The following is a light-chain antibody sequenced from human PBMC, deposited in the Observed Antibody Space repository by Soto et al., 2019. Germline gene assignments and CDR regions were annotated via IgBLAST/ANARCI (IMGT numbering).Light chain of an antibody. CDR1: SSNIGSNT. Sequence: QPVLTQPPSASATPGQRVTISCSGSSSNIGSNTVNWYQHLPGTAPNLLIYSSNQRPSGVPDRFSGSKSGTSASLAISGLQSEDEADYYCAAWDGSVNVDVFGGGTQLTVL. CDR3: AAWDGSVNVDV. V-gene: IGLV1-44*01. CDR2: SSN. J-gene: IGLJ2*01.